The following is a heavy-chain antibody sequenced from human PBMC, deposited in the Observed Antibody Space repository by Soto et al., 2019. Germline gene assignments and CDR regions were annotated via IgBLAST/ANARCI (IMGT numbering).Heavy chain of an antibody. Sequence: GGSLRLSCAASGFTFSSYGMNWVRQAPGKGLEWVSSISSSSSYIYYADSVKGRFTISRDNAKNSLYLQMNSLRAEDTAVYYCARVIGYCSSTSCYYIDPWSQGTLVTVSS. CDR1: GFTFSSYG. V-gene: IGHV3-21*01. CDR2: ISSSSSYI. D-gene: IGHD2-2*01. J-gene: IGHJ5*02. CDR3: ARVIGYCSSTSCYYIDP.